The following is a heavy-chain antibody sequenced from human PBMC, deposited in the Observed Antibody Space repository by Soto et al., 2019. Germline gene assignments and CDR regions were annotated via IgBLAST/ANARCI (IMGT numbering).Heavy chain of an antibody. V-gene: IGHV3-30*04. Sequence: QVQLVESGGGVVQPGRSLRLSCAASGFTFSSHAMHWVRQAPGKGLEWVAIISYDGSSLYYADSVKGRFTISRDNSKXXXXXXXXXXXXXXXXXXXXXXXXXRYCSGGTCYLFDYWGQGTLVTVSS. CDR1: GFTFSSHA. D-gene: IGHD2-15*01. CDR3: XXXXXRYCSGGTCYLFDY. CDR2: ISYDGSSL. J-gene: IGHJ4*02.